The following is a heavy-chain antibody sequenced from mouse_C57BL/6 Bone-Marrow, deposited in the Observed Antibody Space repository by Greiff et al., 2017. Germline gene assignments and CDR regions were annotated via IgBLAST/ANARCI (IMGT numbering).Heavy chain of an antibody. V-gene: IGHV1-76*01. Sequence: QVQLQQSGAELVRPGASVKLSCKASGYTFTDYYINWVKQRPGQGLEWIARIYPGSGNTYYNEKFKGKATLTVDKSSSTAYMQLSSLTSEDSAVYYCARGGTGTAWFAYWGQGTLVTVSA. J-gene: IGHJ3*01. CDR3: ARGGTGTAWFAY. CDR2: IYPGSGNT. D-gene: IGHD4-1*01. CDR1: GYTFTDYY.